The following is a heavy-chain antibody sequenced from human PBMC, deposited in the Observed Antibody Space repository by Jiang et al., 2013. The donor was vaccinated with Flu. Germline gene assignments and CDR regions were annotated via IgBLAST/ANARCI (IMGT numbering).Heavy chain of an antibody. V-gene: IGHV3-7*03. CDR3: AREGGEGGSAFDI. J-gene: IGHJ3*02. D-gene: IGHD2-15*01. Sequence: EWVAVINKVEVTDSMWTLVKGRFSISRDDAKNSLYLQMNSLRAEDTAVYYCAREGGEGGSAFDIWGQGTMVTVSS. CDR2: INKVEVT.